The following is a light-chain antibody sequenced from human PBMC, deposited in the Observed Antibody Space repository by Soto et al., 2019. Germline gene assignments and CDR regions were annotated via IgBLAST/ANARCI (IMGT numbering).Light chain of an antibody. CDR2: AAS. J-gene: IGKJ1*01. CDR3: QQSYSTPRT. CDR1: EKMTRY. Sequence: DIQMTQSPSAMSASXGDRVTITCRANEKMTRYLNWYQQKPGKAPKLLIYAASNLQSGVPSRFSGSGSGADFILTISSLQPEDSATYYCQQSYSTPRTFGQGTKV. V-gene: IGKV1-39*01.